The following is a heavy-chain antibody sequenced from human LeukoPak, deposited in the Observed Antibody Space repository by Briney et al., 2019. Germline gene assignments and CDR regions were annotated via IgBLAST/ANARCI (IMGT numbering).Heavy chain of an antibody. V-gene: IGHV4-59*01. CDR1: GGSISSDY. D-gene: IGHD4-17*01. Sequence: SETLSLTCSVSGGSISSDYWTWVRQPPGKGLEWIGYIYYSGSTNYNPSLTSRVTTSLDTSKTQFSLKLSSVTAADTAVYYCARESPYAGAFDIWGQGTVVTVSS. CDR2: IYYSGST. J-gene: IGHJ3*02. CDR3: ARESPYAGAFDI.